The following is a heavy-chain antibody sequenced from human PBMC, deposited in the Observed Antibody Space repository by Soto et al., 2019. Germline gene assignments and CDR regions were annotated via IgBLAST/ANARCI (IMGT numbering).Heavy chain of an antibody. J-gene: IGHJ4*02. CDR2: IVPIVGTT. CDR3: VRVVAIPGYPDH. D-gene: IGHD5-12*01. Sequence: SVKVSCKTSGGTFSSYAISWVRQAPGQGLEWMGGIVPIVGTTTYAQKFQGRVTITADEATSTAYMQLSGLRSDDTAVYYCVRVVAIPGYPDHWGQGTLDTVSS. CDR1: GGTFSSYA. V-gene: IGHV1-69*13.